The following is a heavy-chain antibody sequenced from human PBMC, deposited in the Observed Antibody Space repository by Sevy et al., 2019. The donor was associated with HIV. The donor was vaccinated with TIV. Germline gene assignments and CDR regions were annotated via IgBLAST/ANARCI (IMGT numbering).Heavy chain of an antibody. Sequence: ASVKVSCKASGYTFTGYYMHWVRQAPGQGLEWMGWINPNSGGTNYAQKFQGRVTMTRETSISTAYMELSRLGSDDTAVYYCARGGITIFGVVSPPYGMDVWGQGTTVTVSS. CDR1: GYTFTGYY. CDR3: ARGGITIFGVVSPPYGMDV. V-gene: IGHV1-2*02. J-gene: IGHJ6*02. D-gene: IGHD3-3*01. CDR2: INPNSGGT.